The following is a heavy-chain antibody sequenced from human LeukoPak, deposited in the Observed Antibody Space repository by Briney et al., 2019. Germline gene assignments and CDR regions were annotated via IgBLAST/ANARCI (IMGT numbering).Heavy chain of an antibody. Sequence: PGGSLRLSCAASGFTFSNYAMTWVRQAPGEGLEWVSSISSTSSYIYFADSMKGRFTISRDNAKNSLFLQMNSLRAGDTAVYYCARGHTWFPKSFDYWGQGALVTVSS. D-gene: IGHD3-10*01. V-gene: IGHV3-21*01. CDR2: ISSTSSYI. J-gene: IGHJ4*02. CDR1: GFTFSNYA. CDR3: ARGHTWFPKSFDY.